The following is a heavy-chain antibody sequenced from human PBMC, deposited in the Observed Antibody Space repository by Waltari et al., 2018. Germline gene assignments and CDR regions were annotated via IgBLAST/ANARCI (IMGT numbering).Heavy chain of an antibody. CDR2: IWYDGTDK. J-gene: IGHJ4*02. V-gene: IGHV3-33*01. Sequence: QVQLVESGGGVVQPGGSLRLSCAASGFTFGRYGMHWVRQAPGKGLEWVAVIWYDGTDKFYAESVKGRFTISRDNANVYLEMNSLRGEDTAVYYCARDAVARDSSVYFDFWGQGTLVTVSS. CDR1: GFTFGRYG. CDR3: ARDAVARDSSVYFDF. D-gene: IGHD3-22*01.